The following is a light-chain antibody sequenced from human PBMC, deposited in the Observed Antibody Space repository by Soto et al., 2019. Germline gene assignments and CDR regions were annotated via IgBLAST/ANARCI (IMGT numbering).Light chain of an antibody. CDR3: SSYTSSSTLV. J-gene: IGLJ1*01. V-gene: IGLV2-14*01. Sequence: QSALTQPASVSGSPGQSITISCTGTSSDVGGYNYVSWYQQHPGKAPKLMIYEVSNRPSGVSNRFSGSKSGNTASLIISGLQAEDEADYYCSSYTSSSTLVFGTGTKLT. CDR1: SSDVGGYNY. CDR2: EVS.